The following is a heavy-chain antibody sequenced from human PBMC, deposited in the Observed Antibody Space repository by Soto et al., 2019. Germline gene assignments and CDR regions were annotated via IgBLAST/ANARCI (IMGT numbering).Heavy chain of an antibody. CDR2: IFPRDSDT. V-gene: IGHV5-51*01. Sequence: GESLKISCKGSGYNYDTYWIAWVRQMPGKGPEWMGIIFPRDSDTRYRPSFQGQVTISADRSTTTAYLQWYSLKASDTAMYYCARSYYDSSGYYYDMDYWGQGFLVTV. CDR1: GYNYDTYW. CDR3: ARSYYDSSGYYYDMDY. J-gene: IGHJ4*02. D-gene: IGHD3-22*01.